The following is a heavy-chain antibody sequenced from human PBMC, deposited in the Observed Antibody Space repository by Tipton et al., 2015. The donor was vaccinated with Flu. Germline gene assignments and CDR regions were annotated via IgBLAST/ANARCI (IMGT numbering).Heavy chain of an antibody. D-gene: IGHD3-22*01. CDR2: IYYSGST. CDR3: AREDFDSREYYPNWFDP. Sequence: TLSLTCAVSGDSLRSDYYWGWIRQPPGKGLEWIGNIYYSGSTNYNPSLKSRVTISVDTSKNQFSLKLTSVTAADTAVYFCAREDFDSREYYPNWFDPWGQGTLVTVSP. V-gene: IGHV4-61*01. J-gene: IGHJ5*02. CDR1: GDSLRSDYY.